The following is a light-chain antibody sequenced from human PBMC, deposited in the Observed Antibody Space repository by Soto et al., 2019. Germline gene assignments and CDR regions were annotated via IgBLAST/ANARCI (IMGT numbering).Light chain of an antibody. CDR3: QHLNTYPFT. CDR2: AAS. CDR1: QGISSF. Sequence: DIQLTQSPSFLSASVGDRVTITCRASQGISSFLAWYQQKPGKAPNLLISAASTLRTGVPSRFSGSGSGTDFTLTISSLQPEDFATYYCQHLNTYPFTFGGGTKVAI. V-gene: IGKV1-9*01. J-gene: IGKJ4*01.